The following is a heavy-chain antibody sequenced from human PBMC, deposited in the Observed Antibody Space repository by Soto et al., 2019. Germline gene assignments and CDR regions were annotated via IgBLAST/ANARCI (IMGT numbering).Heavy chain of an antibody. CDR1: GFTFSSYA. J-gene: IGHJ4*02. V-gene: IGHV3-30-3*01. CDR2: ISYDGSNK. D-gene: IGHD2-15*01. CDR3: ARDLVVVAGLIDY. Sequence: GESLKISCAASGFTFSSYAMHWVRQAPGKGLEWVAVISYDGSNKYYADSVKGRFTISRDNSKNTLYLQMNSLRAEDTAVYYCARDLVVVAGLIDYWGQGTLVTVSS.